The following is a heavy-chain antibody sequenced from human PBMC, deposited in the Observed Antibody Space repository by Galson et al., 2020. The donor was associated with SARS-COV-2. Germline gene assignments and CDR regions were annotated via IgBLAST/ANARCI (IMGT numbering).Heavy chain of an antibody. V-gene: IGHV5-51*01. CDR1: GYSFTSYR. Sequence: GESLKISCKGSGYSFTSYRIGWVRQMPGKGLEWMGIIYPGDSDTRYSPSFQGQVTISADKSISTAYLQWSSLKASDTAMYYCASPATMAIDAFDIWGQGTMVTVSS. CDR3: ASPATMAIDAFDI. D-gene: IGHD5-12*01. CDR2: IYPGDSDT. J-gene: IGHJ3*02.